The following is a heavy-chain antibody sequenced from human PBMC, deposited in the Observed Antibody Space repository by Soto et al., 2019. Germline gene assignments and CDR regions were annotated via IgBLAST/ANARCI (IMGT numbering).Heavy chain of an antibody. V-gene: IGHV3-23*01. D-gene: IGHD6-19*01. CDR2: IRSFDYRT. Sequence: RHTLGKGLEWVSSIRSFDYRTNYADSVKGRFTISRDNSKSTLSLQMNSLRAEDTAVYYCAKDGESGWYAVFAYRGTGTLVTVSS. J-gene: IGHJ4*01. CDR3: AKDGESGWYAVFAY.